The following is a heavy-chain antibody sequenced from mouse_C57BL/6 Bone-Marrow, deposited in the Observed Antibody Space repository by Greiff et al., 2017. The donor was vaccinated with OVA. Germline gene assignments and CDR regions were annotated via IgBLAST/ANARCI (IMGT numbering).Heavy chain of an antibody. J-gene: IGHJ3*01. CDR1: GYTFTSYD. CDR3: ARSAYYSNYAY. Sequence: VQLQQSGPELVKPGASVKLSCKASGYTFTSYDINWVKQRPGQGLEWIGRIYPRDGSTKYNEKFKGKATLTVDTSSSTAYMELHSLASEDSAVYFCARSAYYSNYAYWGQGTLVTVSA. CDR2: IYPRDGST. D-gene: IGHD2-5*01. V-gene: IGHV1-85*01.